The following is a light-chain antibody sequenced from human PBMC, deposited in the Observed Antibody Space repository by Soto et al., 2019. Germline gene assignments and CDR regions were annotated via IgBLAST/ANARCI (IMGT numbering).Light chain of an antibody. CDR3: QKYNCAPWT. CDR2: AAS. J-gene: IGKJ1*01. Sequence: DIQMTQSPSSLSASVGDRVTITCRASQGISNYLAWYQHKPGKVPKLLIYAASTLQSGVPSRFSGSRSGTDFTLTISSLQPEDVATYYCQKYNCAPWTFGQVTKVEIK. CDR1: QGISNY. V-gene: IGKV1-27*01.